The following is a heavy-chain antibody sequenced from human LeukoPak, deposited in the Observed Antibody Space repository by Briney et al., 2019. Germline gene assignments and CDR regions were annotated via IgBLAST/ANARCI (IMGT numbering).Heavy chain of an antibody. CDR1: RFTVITND. V-gene: IGHV3-53*01. D-gene: IGHD1-14*01. CDR2: LLSDGNT. J-gene: IGHJ4*02. Sequence: GGSLRDSRVASRFTVITNDMTSVRQAPGKGLEWVSVLLSDGNTKYADSVQGRFTISRDNSKNTLYLEMNSLSPDDTAVYYCARGVEPLAANTLAYWGQGTLVTVSS. CDR3: ARGVEPLAANTLAY.